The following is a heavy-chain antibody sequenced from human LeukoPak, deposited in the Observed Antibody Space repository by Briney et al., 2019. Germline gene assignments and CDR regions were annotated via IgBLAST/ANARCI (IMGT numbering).Heavy chain of an antibody. V-gene: IGHV1-2*02. CDR3: ARVLGGFSYFEY. CDR2: INPNSGGT. D-gene: IGHD5-12*01. CDR1: GYTFTVYY. Sequence: ASVNVSCKASGYTFTVYYMHWVRHAPGQGLEWMGWINPNSGGTNYAQKFQGRVTMTRDTSISSAYMELSGLRSDDTALYYCARVLGGFSYFEYWGQGTLVTVSS. J-gene: IGHJ4*02.